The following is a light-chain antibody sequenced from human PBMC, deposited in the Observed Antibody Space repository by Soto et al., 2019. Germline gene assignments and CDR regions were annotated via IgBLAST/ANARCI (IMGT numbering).Light chain of an antibody. CDR1: SSDVGGYDY. J-gene: IGLJ1*01. CDR3: TSYTTTSTYV. V-gene: IGLV2-14*01. CDR2: EVS. Sequence: SGLTQPASVSGSPGRSITISGTGSSSDVGGYDYVSWYQQQPGKAPKFMIYEVSNRPSGVSRRFSGSNSGNPASLTIPGPQAEDQAAYYCTSYTTTSTYVFGTGTKVTVL.